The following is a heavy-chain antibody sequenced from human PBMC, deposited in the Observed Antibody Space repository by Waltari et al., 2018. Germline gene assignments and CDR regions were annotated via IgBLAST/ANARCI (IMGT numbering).Heavy chain of an antibody. D-gene: IGHD3-10*01. CDR1: GGSISSSSYY. J-gene: IGHJ4*02. V-gene: IGHV4-39*01. CDR3: ASTLLLWFGELFGYFDY. CDR2: IYYSGST. Sequence: QLQLQESGPGLVKPSETLSLTCTVSGGSISSSSYYWGWIRQPPGKGLEWIGSIYYSGSTYYNPSLKSRVTISVDTSKNQFSRKLSSVTAADTAVYYCASTLLLWFGELFGYFDYWGQGTLVTVSS.